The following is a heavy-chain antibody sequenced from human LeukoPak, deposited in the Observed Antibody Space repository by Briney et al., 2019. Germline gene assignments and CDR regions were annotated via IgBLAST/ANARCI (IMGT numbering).Heavy chain of an antibody. D-gene: IGHD6-6*01. CDR2: IYYSGST. Sequence: PSETLSLTCTVSGGSISSYYGSWIRQPPGKGLEWIGYIYYSGSTNYNPSLKSRVTISVDTSKNQFSLKLSSVTAADTAVYYCARASRRRSSRFYFDYWGQGTLVTVSS. CDR1: GGSISSYY. J-gene: IGHJ4*02. V-gene: IGHV4-59*01. CDR3: ARASRRRSSRFYFDY.